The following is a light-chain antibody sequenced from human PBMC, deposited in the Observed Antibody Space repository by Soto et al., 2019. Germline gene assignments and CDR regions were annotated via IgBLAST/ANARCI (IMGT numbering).Light chain of an antibody. Sequence: DIQMTQSPSSVSASVGDRVTITCRASQGISSRLAWYQKKPGKAPNLLIYAASNLQSGVPSRFSGSGSETDFTLTIGSLQPEDFATYYCQQANSFPLTFGGGTKVEIK. J-gene: IGKJ4*01. CDR3: QQANSFPLT. CDR2: AAS. V-gene: IGKV1-12*01. CDR1: QGISSR.